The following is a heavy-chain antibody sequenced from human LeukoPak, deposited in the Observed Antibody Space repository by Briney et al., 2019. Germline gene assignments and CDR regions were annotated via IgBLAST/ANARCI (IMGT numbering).Heavy chain of an antibody. CDR1: GYTFTSYP. CDR3: ARLGYCCSSSCQ. D-gene: IGHD2-2*01. CDR2: INPSGGGT. Sequence: ASVKVSCKASGYTFTSYPLQWVRQAPGQGLEWMGIINPSGGGTSYAQNFQGRVTLTRDTSTSTVYMELSSLRSEDTAVYYCARLGYCCSSSCQWGQGSLVTVSS. J-gene: IGHJ4*02. V-gene: IGHV1-46*01.